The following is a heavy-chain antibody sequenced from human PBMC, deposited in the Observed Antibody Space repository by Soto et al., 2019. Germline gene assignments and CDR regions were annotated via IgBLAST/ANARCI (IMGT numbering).Heavy chain of an antibody. CDR3: ASQNYYDWVFDY. CDR1: GGSISSYY. D-gene: IGHD3-22*01. Sequence: SETLSLTCTVSGGSISSYYWSWIRQPPGKGLEWIGYIYYSGSTNYNPSLKSRVTISVGTSKNQFSLKLSSVTAADTAVYYCASQNYYDWVFDYWGQGTLVTVSS. J-gene: IGHJ4*02. CDR2: IYYSGST. V-gene: IGHV4-59*01.